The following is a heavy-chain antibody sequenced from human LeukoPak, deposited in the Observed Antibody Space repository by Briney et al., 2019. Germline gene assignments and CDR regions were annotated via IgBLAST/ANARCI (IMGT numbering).Heavy chain of an antibody. D-gene: IGHD3-10*01. Sequence: GGSLRLSCAASGFTFSSYAMSWVRQAPGKGLEWVSAISGSGGSTYYADSVKGRFTISRDNSKNTLYLQMNSLRAEDTAVYYCAKSTRFGELLSYFDYWGQGTLVTVSS. CDR2: ISGSGGST. CDR1: GFTFSSYA. CDR3: AKSTRFGELLSYFDY. V-gene: IGHV3-23*01. J-gene: IGHJ4*02.